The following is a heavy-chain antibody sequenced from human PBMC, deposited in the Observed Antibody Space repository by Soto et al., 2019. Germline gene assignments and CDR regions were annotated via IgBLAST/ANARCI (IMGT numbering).Heavy chain of an antibody. CDR3: ARREDGYNNY. D-gene: IGHD5-12*01. Sequence: LGESLKISCKGSGYSFTSYWISWVRQMPGKGLEWMGRIDPSDSYTNYSPSFQGHVTISADKSISTAYLQWSSLKASDTAMYYCARREDGYNNYWGQGTLVTVSS. CDR1: GYSFTSYW. V-gene: IGHV5-10-1*01. J-gene: IGHJ4*02. CDR2: IDPSDSYT.